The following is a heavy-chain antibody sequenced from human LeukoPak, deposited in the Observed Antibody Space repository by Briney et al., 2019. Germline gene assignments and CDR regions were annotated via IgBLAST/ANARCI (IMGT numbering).Heavy chain of an antibody. CDR2: INHSGST. D-gene: IGHD1-26*01. J-gene: IGHJ4*02. Sequence: SETLSLTCAVYGGSFSGYYWSWIRQPPGKGLERIGEINHSGSTNYNPSLKSRVTISVDTSKNQFSLKLSSVTAADTAVYYCARGGGSLRYYYFDYWGQGTLVTVSS. CDR1: GGSFSGYY. CDR3: ARGGGSLRYYYFDY. V-gene: IGHV4-34*01.